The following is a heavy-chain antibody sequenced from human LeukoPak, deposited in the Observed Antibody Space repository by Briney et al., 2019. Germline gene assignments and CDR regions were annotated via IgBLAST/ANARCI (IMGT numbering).Heavy chain of an antibody. CDR1: GFTVSSNY. CDR3: TRDSGSGYDFRWFDP. CDR2: IYSGGST. D-gene: IGHD5-12*01. V-gene: IGHV3-53*05. Sequence: GGSLRLPCAASGFTVSSNYMSWVRQAPGKGLEWVSVIYSGGSTYYADSVKGRFTISRDNSKNTLYLQMNSLRAEDTAVYYCTRDSGSGYDFRWFDPWGQGTLVTVSS. J-gene: IGHJ5*02.